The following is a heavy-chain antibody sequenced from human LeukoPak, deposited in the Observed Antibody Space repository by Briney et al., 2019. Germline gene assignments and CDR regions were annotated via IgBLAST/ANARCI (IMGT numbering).Heavy chain of an antibody. V-gene: IGHV1-69*05. J-gene: IGHJ4*02. CDR2: IIPIFGTA. D-gene: IGHD5-18*01. CDR3: ARGSYGYEFYFDY. Sequence: SVKVSCKASGGTFSSYAISWVRQAPGQGLELMGRIIPIFGTANYAQKFQGRVTITTDESTSTAYMELSSLRSEDTAVYYCARGSYGYEFYFDYWGQGTLVTVSS. CDR1: GGTFSSYA.